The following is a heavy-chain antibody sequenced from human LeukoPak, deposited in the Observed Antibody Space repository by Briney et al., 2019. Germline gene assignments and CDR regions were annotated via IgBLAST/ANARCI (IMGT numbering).Heavy chain of an antibody. D-gene: IGHD3-22*01. J-gene: IGHJ4*02. CDR1: EFTFSSYN. V-gene: IGHV3-30*03. CDR3: ARDRASHSSGHLDY. CDR2: ISYDGSNK. Sequence: GGSLRLSCAASEFTFSSYNMNWVRQAPGKGLEWVAVISYDGSNKYYADSVKGRFTISRDNSKNTLYLQMNSLRAEDTAVYYCARDRASHSSGHLDYWGQGTLVTVSS.